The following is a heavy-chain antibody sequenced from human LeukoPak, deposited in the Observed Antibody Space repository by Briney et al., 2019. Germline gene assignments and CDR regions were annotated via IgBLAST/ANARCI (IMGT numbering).Heavy chain of an antibody. V-gene: IGHV4-34*01. J-gene: IGHJ6*03. CDR3: ARVVMATTYYYYYYMDV. D-gene: IGHD5-24*01. CDR1: GGSFSGYY. Sequence: SETLSLTCAVYGGSFSGYYWGWIRQPPGKGLEWIGEINHSGSTNYNPSLKSRVTISVDTSKNQFSLKLSSVTAADTAVYYCARVVMATTYYYYYYMDVWGKGTTVTVSS. CDR2: INHSGST.